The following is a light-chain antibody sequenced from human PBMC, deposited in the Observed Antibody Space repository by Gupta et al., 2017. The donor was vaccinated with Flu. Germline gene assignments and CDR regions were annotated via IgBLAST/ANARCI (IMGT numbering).Light chain of an antibody. Sequence: DIQLTQSPSSLSASVGDGVNITCRASQGINHWLAWYQQKPGKAPKLLIYAASTLQTGVPSRFRGSGSGADFTLTISSRRPEDFGTYYCQQANTFPYSVGKGTKLEIK. V-gene: IGKV1-12*01. CDR2: AAS. CDR3: QQANTFPYS. CDR1: QGINHW. J-gene: IGKJ2*03.